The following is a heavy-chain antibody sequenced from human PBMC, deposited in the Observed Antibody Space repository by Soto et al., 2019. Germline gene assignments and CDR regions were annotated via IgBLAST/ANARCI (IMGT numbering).Heavy chain of an antibody. D-gene: IGHD6-19*01. J-gene: IGHJ4*02. CDR1: GFTFSTYA. CDR2: ISNDESKK. V-gene: IGHV3-30-3*01. Sequence: PGGSLRLSCASSGFTFSTYAVHWVRQAPGKGLEWVSVISNDESKKYYADSVKGRFTISRDNYNNTVYLQMNSLRAEDTAVYYCARSIAVAGLDYWGPGTLVTVSS. CDR3: ARSIAVAGLDY.